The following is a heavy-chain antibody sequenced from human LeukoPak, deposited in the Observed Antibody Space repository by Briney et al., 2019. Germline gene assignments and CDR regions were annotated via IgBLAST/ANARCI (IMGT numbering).Heavy chain of an antibody. V-gene: IGHV4-59*01. CDR1: GGSISSYY. CDR2: IYYSGST. J-gene: IGHJ4*02. D-gene: IGHD6-13*01. CDR3: ARAALGYSSSWFDY. Sequence: PSETLSLTCTVSGGSISSYYWSWIRQPPGKGLEWIGYIYYSGSTNYNPSLKSRVTISVDTSKNQFSLKLSSVTAADTAVYYCARAALGYSSSWFDYWGQGTLVTVSS.